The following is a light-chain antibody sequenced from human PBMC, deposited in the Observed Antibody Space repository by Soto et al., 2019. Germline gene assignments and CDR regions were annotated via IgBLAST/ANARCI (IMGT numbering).Light chain of an antibody. V-gene: IGKV1-39*01. CDR2: AAS. CDR1: QSISSY. CDR3: QQRHSSWWT. Sequence: INCRASQSISSYLNWYQQKPGKAPKLLIYAASSLQSGVPSRFSCSGSDTELALSIICLHPENCSTYYCQQRHSSWWTFRKGPNLDI. J-gene: IGKJ1*01.